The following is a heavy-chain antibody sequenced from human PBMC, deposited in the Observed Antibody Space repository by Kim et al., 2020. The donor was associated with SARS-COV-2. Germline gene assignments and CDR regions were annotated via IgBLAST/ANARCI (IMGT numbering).Heavy chain of an antibody. CDR3: VRGIDY. V-gene: IGHV3-7*01. CDR1: GFSFKDYW. CDR2: INLDGSGK. Sequence: GGSLRLSCAASGFSFKDYWMSWVRQLPVRGLEWVANINLDGSGKYYMDSVKGRFTISRDNAKNSLYLQMNSLRVEDTAVYYCVRGIDYWGRGTLVTVSS. J-gene: IGHJ4*02.